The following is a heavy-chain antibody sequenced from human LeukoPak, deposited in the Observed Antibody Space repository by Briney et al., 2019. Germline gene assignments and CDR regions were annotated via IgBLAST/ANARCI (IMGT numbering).Heavy chain of an antibody. CDR3: ARDVAAAGIGS. CDR2: IYYSGST. J-gene: IGHJ4*02. Sequence: PSETLSLTCTVSGGSISSSSYYWGWIRQPPGKGLEWTGSIYYSGSTYYNPSLKSRVTISVDTSKNQFSLKLSSVTAADTAVYYCARDVAAAGIGSWGQGTLVTVSS. V-gene: IGHV4-39*07. CDR1: GGSISSSSYY. D-gene: IGHD6-13*01.